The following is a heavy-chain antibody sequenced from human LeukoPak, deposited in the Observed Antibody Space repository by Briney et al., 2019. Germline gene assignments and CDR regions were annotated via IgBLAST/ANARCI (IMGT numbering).Heavy chain of an antibody. V-gene: IGHV4-31*11. CDR3: ARVPRAVDAFDI. CDR2: IYYSGST. J-gene: IGHJ3*02. Sequence: SETLSLTCAVSGGSISSGGYYWSWIRQHPGKGLEWIGYIYYSGSTYYNPSLKSRVTISVDTSKNQFSLKLSSVTAADTAVYYCARVPRAVDAFDIWGQGTMVTVSS. CDR1: GGSISSGGYY. D-gene: IGHD4-17*01.